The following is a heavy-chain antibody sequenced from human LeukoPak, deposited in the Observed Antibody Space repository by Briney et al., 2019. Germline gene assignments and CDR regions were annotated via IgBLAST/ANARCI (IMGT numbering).Heavy chain of an antibody. CDR3: ARPGIAGGAFDI. J-gene: IGHJ3*02. D-gene: IGHD1-26*01. CDR2: INPDGSEK. V-gene: IGHV3-7*01. Sequence: GGSLRLSCAASGFTFSSIWMNWVRQVPGKGLEWVGNINPDGSEKYYVDSVEGRFTISRDNSKNSVYLQMNSLRGEDTAVYYCARPGIAGGAFDIWGQGTVVIVSS. CDR1: GFTFSSIW.